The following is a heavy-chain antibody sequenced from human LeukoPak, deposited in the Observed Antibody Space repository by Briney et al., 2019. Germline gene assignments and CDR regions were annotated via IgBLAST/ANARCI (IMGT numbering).Heavy chain of an antibody. Sequence: PGGSLRLSCAASGFTFSSYEMNWVRQAPGKGLEWVSYISSSGGTIYYADSVKGRFTISRDNAKNSLYLQMNSLRAEDTAVYYCATTLHTSSSFDYWGQGTLVTVSS. CDR3: ATTLHTSSSFDY. CDR1: GFTFSSYE. CDR2: ISSSGGTI. J-gene: IGHJ4*02. D-gene: IGHD6-19*01. V-gene: IGHV3-48*03.